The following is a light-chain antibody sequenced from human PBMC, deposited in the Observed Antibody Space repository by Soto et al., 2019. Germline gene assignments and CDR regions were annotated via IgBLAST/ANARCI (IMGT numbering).Light chain of an antibody. J-gene: IGLJ1*01. V-gene: IGLV2-14*01. CDR3: SSYTTSTTYV. CDR1: SXDVGGYNS. Sequence: QSVLTQPDSVSGSPGQSITISCTGTSXDVGGYNSVSWYQQHPGTAPKLLIYDVRNRPSGVSNRFSGSQSANTASLTISGLQAEDEADYYCSSYTTSTTYVFGTGTKVIVL. CDR2: DVR.